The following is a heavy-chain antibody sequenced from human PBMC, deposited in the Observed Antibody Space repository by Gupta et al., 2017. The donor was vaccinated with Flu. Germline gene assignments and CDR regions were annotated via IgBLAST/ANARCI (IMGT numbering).Heavy chain of an antibody. CDR2: ISSDDSYI. V-gene: IGHV3-21*01. D-gene: IGHD2-2*02. CDR3: TTLCVVPTAIPDY. Sequence: STYTMNWVRQAPGKGLEWVSPISSDDSYIYYADAVKGRFTISRDNAKNSIFLKMKRVRVEDTAVYYCTTLCVVPTAIPDYWGRGTMVTVSS. CDR1: STYT. J-gene: IGHJ4*02.